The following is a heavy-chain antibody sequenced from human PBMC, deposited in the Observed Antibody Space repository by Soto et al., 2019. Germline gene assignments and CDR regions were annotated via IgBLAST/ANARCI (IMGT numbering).Heavy chain of an antibody. Sequence: SETLSLTCTLAGGSISSAGYYLSSIRPHPGKGLEWTGYIYYSRSTYYNPALKSRVTISVDTSKNKCSLKLSSVTDADKAVYYCARFVDTAIFSDNWCDPWGQGSRVTVCS. D-gene: IGHD5-18*01. CDR1: GGSISSAGYY. CDR2: IYYSRST. CDR3: ARFVDTAIFSDNWCDP. J-gene: IGHJ5*02. V-gene: IGHV4-31*03.